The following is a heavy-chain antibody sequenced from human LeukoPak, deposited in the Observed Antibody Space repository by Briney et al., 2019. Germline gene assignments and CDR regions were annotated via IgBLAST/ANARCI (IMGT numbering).Heavy chain of an antibody. CDR3: ARGEDSSGWYRLDY. D-gene: IGHD6-19*01. V-gene: IGHV4-61*08. CDR1: GDSISSSDYY. Sequence: SETLSLTCTVSGDSISSSDYYWSWIRRPPGKGLEWFGYVSYRGRTSYSSPKSRVTISVDTSKNQFSLKLTSVTAADTAVYYCARGEDSSGWYRLDYWGQGTLVTVSS. J-gene: IGHJ4*02. CDR2: VSYRGRT.